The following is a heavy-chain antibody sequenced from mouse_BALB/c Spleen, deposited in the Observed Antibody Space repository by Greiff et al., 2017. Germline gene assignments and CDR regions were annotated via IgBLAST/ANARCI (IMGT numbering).Heavy chain of an antibody. CDR3: AKQGGLPHYYAMDY. J-gene: IGHJ4*01. D-gene: IGHD2-2*01. CDR2: IWGGGST. Sequence: VHLVESGPGLVAPSQSLSITCTVSGFSLTDYGVSWIRQPPGKGLEWLGVIWGGGSTYYNSALKSRLSISKDNSKSQVFLKMNSLQTDDTAMYYCAKQGGLPHYYAMDYWGQGTSVTVSS. CDR1: GFSLTDYG. V-gene: IGHV2-6-5*01.